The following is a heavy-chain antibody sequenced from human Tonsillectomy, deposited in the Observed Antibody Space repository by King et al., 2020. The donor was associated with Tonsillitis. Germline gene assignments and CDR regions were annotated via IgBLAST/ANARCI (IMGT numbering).Heavy chain of an antibody. Sequence: VQLVESGGGLVQPGGSLRLSCAASGFTFSTYAMSWVRQAPGKGLEWVSGVCGSGGGTHYADFVKGRFTISRDNSKNTLYLEMNSLRAEDTAVYYCAKDCLPKWRVGNAFHIWGQGTMVTVSS. CDR1: GFTFSTYA. D-gene: IGHD5-12*01. V-gene: IGHV3-23*04. J-gene: IGHJ3*02. CDR3: AKDCLPKWRVGNAFHI. CDR2: VCGSGGGT.